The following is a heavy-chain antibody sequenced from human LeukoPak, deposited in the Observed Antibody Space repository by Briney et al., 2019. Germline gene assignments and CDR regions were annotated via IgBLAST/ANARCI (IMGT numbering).Heavy chain of an antibody. CDR2: IIPIFGTA. CDR1: GGTFSIYS. CDR3: AVPPMKATVTTSYYYYYMDV. J-gene: IGHJ6*03. V-gene: IGHV1-69*06. Sequence: SVKVSCKASGGTFSIYSISWVRQAPGQGLEWMGGIIPIFGTANYAQKFQDRVTITADKSASTAYMELSSLRSEDTAVYYCAVPPMKATVTTSYYYYYMDVWGKGTTVTVSS. D-gene: IGHD4-17*01.